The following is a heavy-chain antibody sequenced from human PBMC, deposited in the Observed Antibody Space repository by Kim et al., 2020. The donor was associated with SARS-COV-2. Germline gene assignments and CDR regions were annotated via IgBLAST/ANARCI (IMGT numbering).Heavy chain of an antibody. CDR1: GFTFSDYY. D-gene: IGHD3-16*02. CDR2: ISSSSSYT. V-gene: IGHV3-11*05. CDR3: ARVGYDYVWGSYRDYYYYYGMDV. Sequence: GGSLRLSCAASGFTFSDYYMSWIRQAPGKGLEWVSYISSSSSYTNYADSVKGRFTISRYNAKNSLYLQMNSLRAEDTAVYYCARVGYDYVWGSYRDYYYYYGMDVWGQGTTLTVSS. J-gene: IGHJ6*02.